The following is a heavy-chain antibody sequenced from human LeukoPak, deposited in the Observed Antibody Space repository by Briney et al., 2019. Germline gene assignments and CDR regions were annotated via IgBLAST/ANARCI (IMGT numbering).Heavy chain of an antibody. CDR3: GRERAPVVAYYYGMDV. D-gene: IGHD2-21*01. V-gene: IGHV4-61*02. CDR2: IYTSGST. J-gene: IGHJ6*02. CDR1: GGSISSGSYY. Sequence: SQTLSLTCTVSGGSISSGSYYWSWIRQPAGKGLEWIGRIYTSGSTNYNPSPKSRVTISVDTSKNQFSLKLSSVTAADTALYYCGRERAPVVAYYYGMDVWGQGTTVTVSS.